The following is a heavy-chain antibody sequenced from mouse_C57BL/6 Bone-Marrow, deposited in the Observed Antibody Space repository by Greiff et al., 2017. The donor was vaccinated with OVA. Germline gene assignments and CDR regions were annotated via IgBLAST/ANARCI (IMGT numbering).Heavy chain of an antibody. Sequence: EVQLQQSGAELVRPGASVKLSCTASGFNIKDDYMHWVKQRPEQGLEWIGWIDPENGDTEYASKFQGKATIPADTSSNTAYLQLSSLTSEDTAVYYVTTIYYSNCAMDYWGQGTSVTVSS. CDR1: GFNIKDDY. J-gene: IGHJ4*01. CDR2: IDPENGDT. CDR3: TTIYYSNCAMDY. D-gene: IGHD2-5*01. V-gene: IGHV14-4*01.